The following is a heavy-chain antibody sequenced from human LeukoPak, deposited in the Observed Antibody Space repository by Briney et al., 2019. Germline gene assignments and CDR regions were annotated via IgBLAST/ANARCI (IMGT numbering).Heavy chain of an antibody. J-gene: IGHJ4*02. CDR3: ARKATYYDILTGYYS. CDR2: IYYSGST. CDR1: GYSISSGYY. D-gene: IGHD3-9*01. Sequence: SSETLSLTCTVSGYSISSGYYWGWIRQPPGKGLEWIGYIYYSGSTNYNPSLKSRVTISVDKSKNQFSLKLSSVTAADTAVYYCARKATYYDILTGYYSWGQGTLVTVSS. V-gene: IGHV4-61*05.